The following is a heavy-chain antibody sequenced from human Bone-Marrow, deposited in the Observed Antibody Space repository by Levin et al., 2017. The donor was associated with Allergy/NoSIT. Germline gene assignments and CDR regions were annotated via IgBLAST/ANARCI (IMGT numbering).Heavy chain of an antibody. V-gene: IGHV3-64*02. Sequence: GGSLRLSCAASGFTFSSYAIHWVRQAPGKGLEYVSAINSNGGSTFYADSVKGRFTISRDNSKNTLYLQMGSLRAEDVAVYYCAREIYYSRNWYFDLWGRGTLVTVSS. D-gene: IGHD3-10*01. CDR3: AREIYYSRNWYFDL. CDR1: GFTFSSYA. J-gene: IGHJ2*01. CDR2: INSNGGST.